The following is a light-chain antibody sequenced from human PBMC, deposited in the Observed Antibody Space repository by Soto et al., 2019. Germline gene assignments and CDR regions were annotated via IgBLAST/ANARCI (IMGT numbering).Light chain of an antibody. CDR2: GAS. J-gene: IGKJ5*01. CDR1: RSVSGRY. V-gene: IGKV3-20*01. Sequence: EIVLTQSPGTLSLSPGERATLSCRASRSVSGRYLAWYQQKPGQAPRLLIYGASSRATGIPDRFSGGGSGTDFTLTISRLEPGDFAVYFCQQYGGFPITFGQGTRLEIK. CDR3: QQYGGFPIT.